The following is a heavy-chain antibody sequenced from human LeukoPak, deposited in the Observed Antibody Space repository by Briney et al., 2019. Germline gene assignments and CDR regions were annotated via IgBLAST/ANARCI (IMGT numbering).Heavy chain of an antibody. J-gene: IGHJ2*01. CDR3: AKEGDIVVVVAHNWYFDL. Sequence: PGGSLRLPCAASGFTFSSYWMSWVRQAPGKGLEWVANIKQDGSEKYYVDSVKGRFTISRDNAKNSLYLQMNSLRAEDTAVYYCAKEGDIVVVVAHNWYFDLWGRGTLVTVSS. D-gene: IGHD2-15*01. V-gene: IGHV3-7*03. CDR1: GFTFSSYW. CDR2: IKQDGSEK.